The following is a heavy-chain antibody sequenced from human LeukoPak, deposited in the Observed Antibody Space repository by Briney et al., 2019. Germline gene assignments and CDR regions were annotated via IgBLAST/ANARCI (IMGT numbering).Heavy chain of an antibody. J-gene: IGHJ5*02. CDR2: ISGSGGST. D-gene: IGHD4-17*01. Sequence: GGSLRLSCAASGFTVSSNYMSWVRQAPGKGLEWVSAISGSGGSTYYADSVKGRFTISRDNSKNTLYLQMNSLRAEDTAVYYCAKDRLHPTGNWFDPWGQGTLVTVSS. CDR1: GFTVSSNY. V-gene: IGHV3-23*01. CDR3: AKDRLHPTGNWFDP.